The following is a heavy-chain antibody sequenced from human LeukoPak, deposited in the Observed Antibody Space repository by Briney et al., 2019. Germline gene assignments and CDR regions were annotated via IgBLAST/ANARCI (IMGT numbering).Heavy chain of an antibody. V-gene: IGHV4-61*01. D-gene: IGHD6-25*01. Sequence: SETLSLTCTVSGGSVNSETYCWTWIRQPPGKGLEWIGFVCYTGSTNYYPSLTSRVTISVDTSKNQFSLKLSSVTAADTAVYYCARSAIDAFDIWGQGTMVTVSS. CDR3: ARSAIDAFDI. CDR1: GGSVNSETYC. CDR2: VCYTGST. J-gene: IGHJ3*02.